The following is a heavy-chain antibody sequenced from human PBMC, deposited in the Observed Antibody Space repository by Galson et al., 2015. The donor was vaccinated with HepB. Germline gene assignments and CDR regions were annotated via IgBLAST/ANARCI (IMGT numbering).Heavy chain of an antibody. CDR3: AREPSSGWRSVDY. CDR1: GFTFSSYS. CDR2: ISSSSSYI. J-gene: IGHJ4*02. Sequence: SLRLSCAASGFTFSSYSMNWVRQAPGKGLEWVSSISSSSSYIYYADSVKGRFTISRDNAKNSLYLQMNSLRAEDTAVYYCAREPSSGWRSVDYWGQGTLVTVSS. D-gene: IGHD6-19*01. V-gene: IGHV3-21*01.